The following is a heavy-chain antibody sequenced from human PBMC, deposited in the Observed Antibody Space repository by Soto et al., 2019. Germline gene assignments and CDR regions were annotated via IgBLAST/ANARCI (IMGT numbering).Heavy chain of an antibody. Sequence: GGPLRLSCAASGFTFSSYAMSWVRQAPGKGLEWVSAISGSGGSTYYADSVKGRFTISRDNSKNTLYLQMNSLRAEDTAVYYCAKEKGRDIVLVPAAEMNYYYYGMDVWGQGTTVTVSS. CDR1: GFTFSSYA. D-gene: IGHD2-2*01. CDR2: ISGSGGST. V-gene: IGHV3-23*01. CDR3: AKEKGRDIVLVPAAEMNYYYYGMDV. J-gene: IGHJ6*02.